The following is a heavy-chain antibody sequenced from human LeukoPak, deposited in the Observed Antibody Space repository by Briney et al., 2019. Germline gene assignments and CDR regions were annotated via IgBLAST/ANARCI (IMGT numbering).Heavy chain of an antibody. D-gene: IGHD1-26*01. CDR2: IYHSGGT. CDR1: GGSISSGGYS. J-gene: IGHJ3*02. Sequence: SETLSLTCAVSGGSISSGGYSWSWIRQPPGKGLEWIGYIYHSGGTYYNPSLKSRVTISVDRSKNQFSLKLSSVTAADTAVYYCARLMEGSYFTHAFDIWGQGTMVTVSS. CDR3: ARLMEGSYFTHAFDI. V-gene: IGHV4-30-2*01.